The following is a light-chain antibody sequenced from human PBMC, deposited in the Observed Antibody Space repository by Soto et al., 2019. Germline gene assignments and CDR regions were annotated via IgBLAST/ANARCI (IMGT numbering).Light chain of an antibody. Sequence: QSVLTQLPSVSGAPGQRVTISCTGSGSNIGAGYDVHWYQQFPGTAPKLLIYGNNKRPSGVPDRFSGSKSGTSASLAITGLQAEDEADYYCQSYDSSLRVFGGGTKLTVL. CDR1: GSNIGAGYD. J-gene: IGLJ3*02. V-gene: IGLV1-40*01. CDR2: GNN. CDR3: QSYDSSLRV.